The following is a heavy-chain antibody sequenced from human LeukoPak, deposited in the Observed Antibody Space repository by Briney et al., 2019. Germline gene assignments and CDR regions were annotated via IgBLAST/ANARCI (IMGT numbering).Heavy chain of an antibody. CDR3: ARVGGMAYYYYHMDV. D-gene: IGHD5-24*01. CDR1: GGSINSTGHC. J-gene: IGHJ6*03. CDR2: VYYTGST. Sequence: SEPLSLTCTVSGGSINSTGHCWAWLRQPPGKGLEWIGSVYYTGSTHKNPSLKSRVTMTVGTSKNQFSLKLSSVTAADTAIYFCARVGGMAYYYYHMDVWGKGATVTVSS. V-gene: IGHV4-39*07.